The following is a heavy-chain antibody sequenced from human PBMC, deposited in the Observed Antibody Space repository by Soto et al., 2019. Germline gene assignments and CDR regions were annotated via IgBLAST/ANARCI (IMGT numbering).Heavy chain of an antibody. CDR1: GFTFDDYA. Sequence: EVQLVESGGGLVQPGRSLRLSCAASGFTFDDYAMHWVRQAPGKGLEWVSGISWNSGSIGYADSVKGRFTISRDNAKNSLYLQMNSLRAEDTALYYCAKVGCSSTSCYALDYWGQGTPVTVSS. CDR3: AKVGCSSTSCYALDY. CDR2: ISWNSGSI. V-gene: IGHV3-9*01. J-gene: IGHJ4*02. D-gene: IGHD2-2*01.